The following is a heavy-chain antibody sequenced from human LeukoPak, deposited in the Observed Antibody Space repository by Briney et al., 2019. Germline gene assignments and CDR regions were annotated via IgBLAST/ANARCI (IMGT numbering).Heavy chain of an antibody. V-gene: IGHV3-30*04. Sequence: GRSLRLSCAASGFTFSSFAMHWVRQSPGKGLEWVAVISYDGRTKYYADSVKGRFTISRDNSKNTLYLQMNSLRAEDTAVYYCAKERGLYCSGGSCFYFDYWGQGTLVTVSS. CDR1: GFTFSSFA. CDR3: AKERGLYCSGGSCFYFDY. J-gene: IGHJ4*02. CDR2: ISYDGRTK. D-gene: IGHD2-15*01.